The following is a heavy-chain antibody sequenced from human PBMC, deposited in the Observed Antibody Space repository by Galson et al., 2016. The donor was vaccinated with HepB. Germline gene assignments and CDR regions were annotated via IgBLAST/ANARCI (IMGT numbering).Heavy chain of an antibody. V-gene: IGHV3-11*01. Sequence: SLRLSCAASGFTFSDYYMSWIRQAPGKGLEWVSYISSSGSTIYYADPVKGRFTISRDNAKNSLYLQMNSLRADDTAVYYCARGASPGFIDYWGRGTLVTVSS. CDR2: ISSSGSTI. D-gene: IGHD3-16*01. CDR3: ARGASPGFIDY. CDR1: GFTFSDYY. J-gene: IGHJ4*02.